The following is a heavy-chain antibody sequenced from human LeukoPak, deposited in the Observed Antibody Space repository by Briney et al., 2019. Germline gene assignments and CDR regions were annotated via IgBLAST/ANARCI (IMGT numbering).Heavy chain of an antibody. D-gene: IGHD3-9*01. CDR2: ISGSGGST. CDR3: AKGLREDYDILTGYYNGCDY. V-gene: IGHV3-23*01. CDR1: GFTFSSYS. J-gene: IGHJ4*02. Sequence: GGSLRLSCAASGFTFSSYSMNWVRQAPGKGLEWVSAISGSGGSTYYADSVKGRFTISRDDSKNTLYLQMNSLRAEDTAVYYCAKGLREDYDILTGYYNGCDYWGQGTLVTVSS.